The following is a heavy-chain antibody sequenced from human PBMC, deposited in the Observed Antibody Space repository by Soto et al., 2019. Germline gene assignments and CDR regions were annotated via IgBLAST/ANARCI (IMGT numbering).Heavy chain of an antibody. V-gene: IGHV1-69*13. CDR3: VRSYDSSGYSFDY. J-gene: IGHJ4*02. D-gene: IGHD3-22*01. CDR1: GGSFSSYA. Sequence: SVKVSCKASGGSFSSYAISWVRQAPGQGLEWMGGIIPIFGTANYAQKFQGRVTITADESTSTAYMELSSLRSEDTAVYYCVRSYDSSGYSFDYWGQGTLVTVSA. CDR2: IIPIFGTA.